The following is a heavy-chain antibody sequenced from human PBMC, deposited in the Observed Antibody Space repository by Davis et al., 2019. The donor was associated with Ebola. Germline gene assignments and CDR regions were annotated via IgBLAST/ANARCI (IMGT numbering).Heavy chain of an antibody. Sequence: SLMISCASSGFTISSNYMSWVRQAPGQGLEWVSVIYSGGSTYYADSVKGRFTISRDNSKNTLYLQMNSLRAEDTAVYYCASRTTYYYDSSGYFFAHWGQGTLVTVSS. CDR1: GFTISSNY. CDR2: IYSGGST. V-gene: IGHV3-66*01. D-gene: IGHD3-22*01. CDR3: ASRTTYYYDSSGYFFAH. J-gene: IGHJ5*02.